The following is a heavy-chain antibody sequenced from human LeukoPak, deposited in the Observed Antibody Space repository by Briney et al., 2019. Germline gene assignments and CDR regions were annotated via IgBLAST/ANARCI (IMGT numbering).Heavy chain of an antibody. D-gene: IGHD3-22*01. CDR2: ISSSSSYI. Sequence: KTGGSLRLSCAASGFTFSSYSMNWVRQAPGKGLEWVSSISSSSSYIYYADSVKGRFTISRDNAKNSLYLQMNSLRAEDTAVYYCARDFYDTSGYYYDYWGQGTLVTVSS. J-gene: IGHJ4*02. CDR1: GFTFSSYS. CDR3: ARDFYDTSGYYYDY. V-gene: IGHV3-21*01.